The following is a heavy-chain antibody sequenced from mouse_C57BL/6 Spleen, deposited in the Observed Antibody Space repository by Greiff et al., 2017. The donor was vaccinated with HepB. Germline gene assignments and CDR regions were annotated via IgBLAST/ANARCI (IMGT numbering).Heavy chain of an antibody. CDR1: GYAFSSYW. CDR3: ASRGYYYGSRSFYAMDY. V-gene: IGHV1-80*01. Sequence: QVQLQQSGAELVKPGASVKISCKASGYAFSSYWMNWVKQRPGKGLEWIGQIYPGDGDTNYNGKFKGKATLTADKSSSTAYMQLSSLTSEDSAVYFCASRGYYYGSRSFYAMDYWGQGTSVTVSS. CDR2: IYPGDGDT. D-gene: IGHD1-1*01. J-gene: IGHJ4*01.